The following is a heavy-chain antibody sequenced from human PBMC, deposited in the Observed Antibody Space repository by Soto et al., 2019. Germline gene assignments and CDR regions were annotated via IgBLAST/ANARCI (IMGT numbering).Heavy chain of an antibody. V-gene: IGHV3-33*01. CDR2: IWSDGNKR. CDR1: GFMFTNHV. D-gene: IGHD1-1*01. Sequence: GGSLRLSCAASGFMFTNHVMHWVRQAPGKGLEWVAVIWSDGNKRYYADSVKGRFAVSRDTSNNTLYLQMNNLRAEDTAIYYCVRGDNSSAEASDYWGQGALVTVSS. J-gene: IGHJ4*02. CDR3: VRGDNSSAEASDY.